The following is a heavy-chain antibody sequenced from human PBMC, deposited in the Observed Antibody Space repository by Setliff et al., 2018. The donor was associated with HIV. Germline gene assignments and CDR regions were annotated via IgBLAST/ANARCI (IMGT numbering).Heavy chain of an antibody. Sequence: LSLTCTVSGDSIGFSGYFWSWIRQHPGKGLEWIGYIYYSGSTNISPSLKSRVALSIDASKRHFSLKLTSVTAADTAIYCCAGQYGDYALDYWGQGTLVTVSS. J-gene: IGHJ4*02. D-gene: IGHD4-17*01. CDR2: IYYSGST. CDR3: AGQYGDYALDY. CDR1: GDSIGFSGYF. V-gene: IGHV4-31*03.